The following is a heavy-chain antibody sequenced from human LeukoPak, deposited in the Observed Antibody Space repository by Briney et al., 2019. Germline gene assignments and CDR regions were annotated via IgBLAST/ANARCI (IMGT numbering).Heavy chain of an antibody. CDR2: IRYDGSNK. J-gene: IGHJ5*02. CDR1: GFTFSSYG. V-gene: IGHV3-30*02. CDR3: AKEKDIVVVPAAQPFDP. D-gene: IGHD2-2*01. Sequence: PGGSLRLSCAASGFTFSSYGMHWVRQAPGKGLEWVAFIRYDGSNKYYADSVKGRFTISRDNSKNTLYLQMSSLRAEDTAVYYCAKEKDIVVVPAAQPFDPWGQGTLVTVSS.